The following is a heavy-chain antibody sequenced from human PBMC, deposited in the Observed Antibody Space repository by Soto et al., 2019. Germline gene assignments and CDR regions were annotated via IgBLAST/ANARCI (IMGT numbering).Heavy chain of an antibody. Sequence: GGSLRLSRAATGFTFSRYYMNCIRQAPGKGLEWVSYISSSGSTIYYADSVKGRFTISRDNAKNSLYLQMNSLRAEDTAVYYCARDGSYFAFDPWGQGTLVTVSA. CDR3: ARDGSYFAFDP. V-gene: IGHV3-11*04. CDR1: GFTFSRYY. CDR2: ISSSGSTI. J-gene: IGHJ5*02. D-gene: IGHD1-26*01.